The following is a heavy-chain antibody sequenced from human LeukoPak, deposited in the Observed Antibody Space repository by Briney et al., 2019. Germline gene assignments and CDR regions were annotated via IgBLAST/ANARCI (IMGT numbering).Heavy chain of an antibody. CDR2: IYTTGNT. CDR1: GGSISSYY. D-gene: IGHD3-22*01. Sequence: SETLSLTCSVSGGSISSYYWSWIRQPAGKGREWIGRIYTTGNTDYNPSLKSRVTISVDTSKNQFSLKLSSVTAADTAVYYCASGYYYDAFDIWGQGTMVTVSS. V-gene: IGHV4-4*07. J-gene: IGHJ3*02. CDR3: ASGYYYDAFDI.